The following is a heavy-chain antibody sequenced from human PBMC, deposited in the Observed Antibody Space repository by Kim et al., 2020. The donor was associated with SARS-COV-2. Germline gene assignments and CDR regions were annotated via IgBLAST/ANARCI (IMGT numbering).Heavy chain of an antibody. V-gene: IGHV1-69*13. CDR3: ARRPAGYYDSSGYYYAIRSVMDV. D-gene: IGHD3-22*01. Sequence: SVKVSCKASGGTFSSYAISWVRQAPGQGLEWMGGIIPIFGTANYAQKFQGRVTITADESTSTAYMELSSLRSEDTAVYYCARRPAGYYDSSGYYYAIRSVMDVWGQGTTVTVSS. CDR1: GGTFSSYA. J-gene: IGHJ6*02. CDR2: IIPIFGTA.